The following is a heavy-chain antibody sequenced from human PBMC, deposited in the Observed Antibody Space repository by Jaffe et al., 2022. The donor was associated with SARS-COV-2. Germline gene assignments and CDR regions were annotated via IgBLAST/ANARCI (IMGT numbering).Heavy chain of an antibody. D-gene: IGHD3-22*01. CDR3: ARGQFHYDTSGPLDY. CDR1: GFIFTNYW. J-gene: IGHJ4*02. V-gene: IGHV3-74*01. CDR2: INRDGSST. Sequence: EVQLVESGGGLVQPGGSLRLSCAASGFIFTNYWMHWVRQVPGKGLVWLSRINRDGSSTNYADSVQGRFTVSRDNSKNTLYLQLSSLRAADTAVYFCARGQFHYDTSGPLDYWGRGALVTVSS.